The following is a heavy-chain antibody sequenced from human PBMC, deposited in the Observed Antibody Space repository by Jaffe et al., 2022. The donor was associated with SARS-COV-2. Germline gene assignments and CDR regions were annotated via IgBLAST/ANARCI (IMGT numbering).Heavy chain of an antibody. V-gene: IGHV3-15*01. Sequence: EVQLVESGGGLVKPGGSLRLSCAASGFTFSNAWMSWVRQAPGKGLEWVGRIKSKTDGGTTDYAAPVKGRFTISRDDSKNTLYLQMNSLKTEDTAVYYCTTRYSNYRGLGVYWGQGTLVTVSS. CDR1: GFTFSNAW. D-gene: IGHD4-4*01. J-gene: IGHJ4*02. CDR3: TTRYSNYRGLGVY. CDR2: IKSKTDGGTT.